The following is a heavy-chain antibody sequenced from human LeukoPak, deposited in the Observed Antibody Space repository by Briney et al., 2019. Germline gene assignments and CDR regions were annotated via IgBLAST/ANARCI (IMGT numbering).Heavy chain of an antibody. CDR1: GYTFTSYA. CDR3: ARGQDMRPRYCSSTSCYEGGNPDY. D-gene: IGHD2-2*01. Sequence: GASVKDSCKASGYTFTSYAMNWVRQAPGQGLEWMGWINTNTGNPTYAQGFTGRFVFSLDTSVSTAYLQISSLKAEDTAAYYCARGQDMRPRYCSSTSCYEGGNPDYWGQGTLVTVSS. V-gene: IGHV7-4-1*02. CDR2: INTNTGNP. J-gene: IGHJ4*02.